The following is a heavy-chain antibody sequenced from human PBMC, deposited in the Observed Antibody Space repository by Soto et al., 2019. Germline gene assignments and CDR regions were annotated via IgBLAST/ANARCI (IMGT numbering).Heavy chain of an antibody. CDR2: IGGFGV. J-gene: IGHJ4*02. CDR3: ARGMTGPDY. CDR1: GFTFSAYA. V-gene: IGHV3-23*01. Sequence: EVQLLESGGGLVQPGGSLRLSCVASGFTFSAYAMTWVRQAPGKGLEWVSTIGGFGVKYAGSVKGRFTISRDDSKTTLYLQMDSLRAEDTDVFYCARGMTGPDYWGQGTLVNVSS.